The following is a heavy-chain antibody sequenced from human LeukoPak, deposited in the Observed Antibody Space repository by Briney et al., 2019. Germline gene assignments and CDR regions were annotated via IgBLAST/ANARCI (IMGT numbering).Heavy chain of an antibody. V-gene: IGHV1-69*05. CDR3: ARIYYDSSGYSPYDY. J-gene: IGHJ4*02. Sequence: SVKVSCKASGGTFSSYAISWVRQAPGQGLEWMGGIIPLFGTAHYAQKFQGRVTMTTDTPTSTAYMELRSLRSDDTAVYYCARIYYDSSGYSPYDYWGQGTLVTVSS. D-gene: IGHD3-22*01. CDR1: GGTFSSYA. CDR2: IIPLFGTA.